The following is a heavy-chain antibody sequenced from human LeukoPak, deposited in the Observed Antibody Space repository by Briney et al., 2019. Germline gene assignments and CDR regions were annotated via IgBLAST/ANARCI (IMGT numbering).Heavy chain of an antibody. Sequence: GGSLRLSCAASGFIFSTYGMSWVRQAPGKGLEWVSIVSGGGVNTYYVDSVKGRFTISRDNFKNTLYLQMNSLRAEDTAVYYCANGGLWLPTRSDWGQGTLVIVSS. CDR3: ANGGLWLPTRSD. D-gene: IGHD5-18*01. CDR1: GFIFSTYG. CDR2: VSGGGVNT. V-gene: IGHV3-23*01. J-gene: IGHJ4*02.